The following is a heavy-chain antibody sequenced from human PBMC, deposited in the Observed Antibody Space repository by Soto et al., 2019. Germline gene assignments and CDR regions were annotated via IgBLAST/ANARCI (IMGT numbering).Heavy chain of an antibody. CDR2: IYYSGST. J-gene: IGHJ3*02. V-gene: IGHV4-30-4*01. CDR3: ARGSYYYDSSGYKPQPFKEDAFDI. CDR1: GGSISSGDYY. D-gene: IGHD3-22*01. Sequence: SETLSLTCTVSGGSISSGDYYWSWIRQPPGKGLEWIGYIYYSGSTYYNPSLKSRVTISVDTSKNQFSLKLSSVTAADTAVYYCARGSYYYDSSGYKPQPFKEDAFDIWGQGTMVTVSS.